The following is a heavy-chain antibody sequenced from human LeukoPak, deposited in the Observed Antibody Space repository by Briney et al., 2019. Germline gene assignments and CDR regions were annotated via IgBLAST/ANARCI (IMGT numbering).Heavy chain of an antibody. Sequence: SETLSLTCTVSGGSISSSNYYWGWIRQPPGRGLEWIGTIHYSGNTYYNPSLKSRVAISVDTSKNQFSLRLSSVTAADTAVYYCARDFGDYRVDYWGQGTLVTVSS. CDR3: ARDFGDYRVDY. CDR2: IHYSGNT. J-gene: IGHJ4*02. D-gene: IGHD4-17*01. V-gene: IGHV4-39*01. CDR1: GGSISSSNYY.